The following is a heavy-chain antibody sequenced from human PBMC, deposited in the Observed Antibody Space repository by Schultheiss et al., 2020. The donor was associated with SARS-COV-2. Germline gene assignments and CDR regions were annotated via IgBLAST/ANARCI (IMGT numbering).Heavy chain of an antibody. Sequence: SQTLSLTCAISGDSVSSNSAAWNWIRQSPSRGLEWLGRTYYRSKWYNDYAVSVKSRITINPDTSKNQFSLKLSSVTAADTATYSCAHTGPLYGRGRFDPWGQGTLVTVSS. J-gene: IGHJ5*02. CDR1: GDSVSSNSAA. CDR3: AHTGPLYGRGRFDP. V-gene: IGHV6-1*01. D-gene: IGHD3-16*02. CDR2: TYYRSKWYN.